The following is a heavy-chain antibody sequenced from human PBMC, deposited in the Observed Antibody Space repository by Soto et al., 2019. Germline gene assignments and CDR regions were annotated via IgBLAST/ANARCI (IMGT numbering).Heavy chain of an antibody. V-gene: IGHV4-31*03. CDR1: GGSISSGGYY. CDR2: IYYSGST. J-gene: IGHJ4*02. CDR3: ARGYYDSSGYYYGDD. D-gene: IGHD3-22*01. Sequence: PSGTLYLTCTVSGGSISSGGYYWSWIRQHPGKGLGGSGYIYYSGSTYYNPSLKSRVNISVDTSKNQFSLKLSSVTAADTAVYYCARGYYDSSGYYYGDDWGQGTLVTVSS.